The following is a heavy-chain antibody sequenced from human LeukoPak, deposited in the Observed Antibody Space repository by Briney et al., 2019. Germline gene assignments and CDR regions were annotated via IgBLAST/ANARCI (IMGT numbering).Heavy chain of an antibody. CDR2: IYYSGST. Sequence: PSETLSLTCTVSGGSISSGDYYWSWIRQPPGKGLEWIGYIYYSGSTYYNPSLKSRVTISVDTSKNQFSLKLSSVTAADTAVYYCARVGYDFWSGYDENWFDPWGQGTLVTVSS. V-gene: IGHV4-30-4*08. J-gene: IGHJ5*02. CDR3: ARVGYDFWSGYDENWFDP. CDR1: GGSISSGDYY. D-gene: IGHD3-3*01.